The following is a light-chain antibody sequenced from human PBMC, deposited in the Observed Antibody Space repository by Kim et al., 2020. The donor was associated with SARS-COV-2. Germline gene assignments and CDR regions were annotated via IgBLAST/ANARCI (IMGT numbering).Light chain of an antibody. J-gene: IGLJ3*02. CDR1: RGSIARNY. Sequence: NFMLTQPHSVSESPGKTVTISCTRSRGSIARNYVQWYQQRPGSSPTTVIHEDNQRPSGVPNRFSGSIDSSSNSASLTISGLKTEDEADYYCQSYDGSNWVFGGGTQLTVL. V-gene: IGLV6-57*01. CDR3: QSYDGSNWV. CDR2: EDN.